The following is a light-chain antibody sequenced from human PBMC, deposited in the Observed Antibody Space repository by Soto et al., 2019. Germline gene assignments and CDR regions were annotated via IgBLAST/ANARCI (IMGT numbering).Light chain of an antibody. CDR2: ANN. CDR3: ATWDDSLNGPV. Sequence: QSVLTQPPSASGTPGQRVSISCSGSGSNIGSNIVHWYQHLPGTAPKLLIHANNQRPSGVPDRFSGSKSGTSASLAIGGLQSEDDADYYCATWDDSLNGPVFGTGTKVTVL. CDR1: GSNIGSNI. J-gene: IGLJ1*01. V-gene: IGLV1-44*01.